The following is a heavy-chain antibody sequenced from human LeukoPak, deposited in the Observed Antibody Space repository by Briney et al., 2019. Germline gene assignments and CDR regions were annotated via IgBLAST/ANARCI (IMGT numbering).Heavy chain of an antibody. CDR3: ARLENYCSGGSCYLLPVDY. V-gene: IGHV4-39*01. CDR2: IYYSGST. D-gene: IGHD2-15*01. Sequence: KPSETLSLTCTVSGGSISSSSYYWGWIRQPPGEGLEWIGSIYYSGSTYYNPSLKSRVTISVDTSKNQFSLKLSSVTAADTAVYYCARLENYCSGGSCYLLPVDYWGQGTLVTVSS. CDR1: GGSISSSSYY. J-gene: IGHJ4*02.